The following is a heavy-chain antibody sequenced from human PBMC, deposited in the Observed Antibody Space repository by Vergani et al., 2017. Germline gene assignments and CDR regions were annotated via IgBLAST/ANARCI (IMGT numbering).Heavy chain of an antibody. Sequence: QVQLQQWGAGLLKPSETLSLTCAVYGGSFSGYYWSWIRQPPGKGLEWIGEINHSGSTNYNPSLKSRVTISVDTSKNQFSLKRSSVTAADTAVYYCARGRDDILTGYSYYYYYYMDVWGKGTTVTVSS. D-gene: IGHD3-9*01. J-gene: IGHJ6*03. V-gene: IGHV4-34*01. CDR3: ARGRDDILTGYSYYYYYYMDV. CDR1: GGSFSGYY. CDR2: INHSGST.